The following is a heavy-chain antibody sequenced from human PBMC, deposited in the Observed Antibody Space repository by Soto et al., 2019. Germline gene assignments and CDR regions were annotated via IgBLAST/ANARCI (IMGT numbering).Heavy chain of an antibody. CDR3: ARNGDSSDYRGWFDP. V-gene: IGHV3-66*01. D-gene: IGHD3-22*01. J-gene: IGHJ5*02. CDR1: GFTVSSNY. Sequence: EVQLVESGGGLVQPGGSLRLSCAASGFTVSSNYMSWVRKAPGKGLEWVSVIYSGGTTYYADSVKGRFTISSDNSKNTLYLQMNSLRAEDTAVYYCARNGDSSDYRGWFDPWGQGTLVTVSS. CDR2: IYSGGTT.